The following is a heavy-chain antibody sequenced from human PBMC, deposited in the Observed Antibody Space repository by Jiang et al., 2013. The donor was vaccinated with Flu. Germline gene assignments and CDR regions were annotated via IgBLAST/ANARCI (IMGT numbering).Heavy chain of an antibody. D-gene: IGHD2-21*02. CDR3: ARGGDWKAGWGLGY. Sequence: SGAEVKKPGASVKVSCKASGYTFTSYDINWVRQATGQGLEWVGWMNAKSGKTGYAQKFQGRVTMTWNTPTSTAYMELSSLRSDDTAVYYCARGGDWKAGWGLGYWGQGTLVTVPS. CDR1: GYTFTSYD. J-gene: IGHJ4*02. V-gene: IGHV1-8*01. CDR2: MNAKSGKT.